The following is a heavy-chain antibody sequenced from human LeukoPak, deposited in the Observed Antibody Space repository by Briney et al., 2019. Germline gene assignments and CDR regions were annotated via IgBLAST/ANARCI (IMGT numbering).Heavy chain of an antibody. Sequence: PGGSLRLSCAASGFTFSDYYMSWIRQAPGKGPEWVSYISSSGSTIYYADSVKGRFTISRDNAKNSLYLQMNSLRAEDTAVYYCARVWYQLWPGPDAFDIWGQGTMVTVSS. V-gene: IGHV3-11*01. CDR1: GFTFSDYY. J-gene: IGHJ3*02. CDR3: ARVWYQLWPGPDAFDI. CDR2: ISSSGSTI. D-gene: IGHD5-18*01.